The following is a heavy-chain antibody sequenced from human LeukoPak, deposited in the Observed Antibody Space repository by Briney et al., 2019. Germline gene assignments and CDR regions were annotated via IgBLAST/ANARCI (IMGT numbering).Heavy chain of an antibody. Sequence: PGGSLRLSCAASGFTFSSYGMHWVRQAPGKGLKWVAVISYDGSNKCYADSVKGRFTISRDNSKNTLYLQMNSLRAEDTAVYYCAKGEGNLFDYWGQGTLVTVSS. D-gene: IGHD4-23*01. CDR1: GFTFSSYG. CDR2: ISYDGSNK. V-gene: IGHV3-30*18. CDR3: AKGEGNLFDY. J-gene: IGHJ4*02.